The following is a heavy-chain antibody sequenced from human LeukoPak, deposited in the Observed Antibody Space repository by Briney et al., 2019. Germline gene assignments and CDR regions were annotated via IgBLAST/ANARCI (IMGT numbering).Heavy chain of an antibody. Sequence: GGSLRLSCAASGFTFSSYGMHWVRQAPGKGLEWVAVISYDGSNKYYADSVKGRFTISRDNSKNTLYLQMNGLRAEDTAVYYCAKDRAYYDSSGYYYWGQGTLVTVSS. CDR2: ISYDGSNK. V-gene: IGHV3-30*18. CDR1: GFTFSSYG. J-gene: IGHJ4*02. CDR3: AKDRAYYDSSGYYY. D-gene: IGHD3-22*01.